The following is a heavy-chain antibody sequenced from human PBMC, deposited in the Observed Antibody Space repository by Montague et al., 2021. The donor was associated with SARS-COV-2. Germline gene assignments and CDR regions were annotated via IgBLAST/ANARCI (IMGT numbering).Heavy chain of an antibody. V-gene: IGHV3-48*03. J-gene: IGHJ3*02. CDR3: AREFIRFKWVAGDDDFDI. Sequence: SLRLSCAASGFTFSSYEMNWVRQAPGKGLEWVSYISSSGSTTYYADSVKGRFTISRDNAKNSLYLQMNSLRAEDTAVYYCAREFIRFKWVAGDDDFDIWGQGTRVTVSS. CDR1: GFTFSSYE. CDR2: ISSSGSTT. D-gene: IGHD1-26*01.